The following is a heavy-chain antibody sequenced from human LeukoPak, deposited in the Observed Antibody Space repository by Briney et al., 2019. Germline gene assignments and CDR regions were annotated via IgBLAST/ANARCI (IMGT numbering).Heavy chain of an antibody. J-gene: IGHJ6*04. CDR3: ATTSHIVVVPAAKAPNYYGMDV. D-gene: IGHD2-2*01. CDR2: IGGRDGGT. CDR1: GFIFSNYA. V-gene: IGHV3-23*01. Sequence: GASLRLSCAASGFIFSNYAMSWVRQAPGKGLEWVSAIGGRDGGTYYADSVKGRFTVSRDDPKNTLYLQMNTLRVEDTAVYYCATTSHIVVVPAAKAPNYYGMDVWGKGTTVTVSS.